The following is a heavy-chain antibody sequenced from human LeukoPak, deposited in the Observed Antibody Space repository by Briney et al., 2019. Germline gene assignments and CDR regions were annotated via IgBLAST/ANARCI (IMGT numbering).Heavy chain of an antibody. CDR2: INPNTGGT. J-gene: IGHJ4*02. V-gene: IGHV1-2*02. CDR1: GYTFTGYY. CDR3: ARVHGYCSSTSCYRDFDY. Sequence: VASVKVSCKASGYTFTGYYIHWVRQAPGQGLEWMGWINPNTGGTNYAQKFQGRVTMTRDTSISTTYMELSRLKSDDTAVYYCARVHGYCSSTSCYRDFDYWGQGTLVTVSS. D-gene: IGHD2-2*01.